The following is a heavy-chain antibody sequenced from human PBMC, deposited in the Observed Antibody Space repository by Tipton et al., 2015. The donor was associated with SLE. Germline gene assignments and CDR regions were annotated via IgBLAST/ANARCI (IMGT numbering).Heavy chain of an antibody. CDR3: AKDLEWGNYYGMDV. CDR1: GFTFSGSA. Sequence: GSLRLSCAASGFTFSGSAMHWVRQASGKGLEWVGRIRRKANSYATAYAASVKGRFTISRDDSKNTAYLQMNSLRAEDTAVYYCAKDLEWGNYYGMDVWGQGTTVTVSS. J-gene: IGHJ6*02. CDR2: IRRKANSYAT. D-gene: IGHD2-8*01. V-gene: IGHV3-73*01.